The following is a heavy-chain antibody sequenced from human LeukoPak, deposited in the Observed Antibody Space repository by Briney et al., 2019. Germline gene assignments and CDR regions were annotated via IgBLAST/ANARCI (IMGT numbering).Heavy chain of an antibody. D-gene: IGHD3-10*01. Sequence: PGGSLRLSCAASGFTFSSYGMHWVRQAPGKGLEWVGFIRSKAYGGTTEYAASVKGRFTISRDDSKSIAYLQMNSLKTEDTAVYYCTREDWFGELFPFDYWGQGTLVTVSS. CDR1: GFTFSSYG. V-gene: IGHV3-49*04. J-gene: IGHJ4*02. CDR3: TREDWFGELFPFDY. CDR2: IRSKAYGGTT.